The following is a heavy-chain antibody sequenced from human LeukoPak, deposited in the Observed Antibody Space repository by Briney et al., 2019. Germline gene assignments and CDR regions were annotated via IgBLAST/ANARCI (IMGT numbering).Heavy chain of an antibody. V-gene: IGHV3-21*01. Sequence: GGSLRLSCAASGFSFSTYSVNWVRQAPGRGLEWVSSISSSSSLIGYADSVKGRFTISRDNAKKSLFLVMNSLRAEDSALYYCATSDTARTFFDFWGQGTLVTVSS. CDR2: ISSSSSLI. CDR3: ATSDTARTFFDF. D-gene: IGHD2/OR15-2a*01. CDR1: GFSFSTYS. J-gene: IGHJ4*02.